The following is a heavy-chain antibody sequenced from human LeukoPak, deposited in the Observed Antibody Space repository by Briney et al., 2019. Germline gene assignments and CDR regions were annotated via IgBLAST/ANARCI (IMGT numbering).Heavy chain of an antibody. J-gene: IGHJ5*02. Sequence: GGSLRLSCAASGFTFSSYGMHWVRQAPGKGLEWVAVIWYDGSNKYYADSVKGRFTISRDNSKNTLYLQMNSLRAEDTAVYYCAGCEQLVKGFDPWGQGTLVTVSS. CDR1: GFTFSSYG. V-gene: IGHV3-30*02. CDR2: IWYDGSNK. D-gene: IGHD6-13*01. CDR3: AGCEQLVKGFDP.